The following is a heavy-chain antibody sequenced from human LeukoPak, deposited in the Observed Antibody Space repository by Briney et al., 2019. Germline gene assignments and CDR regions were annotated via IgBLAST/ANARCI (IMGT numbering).Heavy chain of an antibody. CDR1: GGSISSGGYY. CDR3: ARGGGDCSSTSCYEDFDY. Sequence: SETLSLTCTVSGGSISSGGYYWSWIRQPPGKGLEWIGYIYHSGSTYYNPSLKSRVTISVDRSKNQFSLKLSSVTAADTAVYYCARGGGDCSSTSCYEDFDYWAREPWSPSPQ. D-gene: IGHD2-2*01. J-gene: IGHJ4*02. V-gene: IGHV4-30-2*01. CDR2: IYHSGST.